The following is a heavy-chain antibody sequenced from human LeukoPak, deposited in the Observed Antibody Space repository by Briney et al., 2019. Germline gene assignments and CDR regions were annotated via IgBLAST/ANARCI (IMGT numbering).Heavy chain of an antibody. Sequence: ASVKVSCTASGYTFTSYDINWVRQATGQGLEWMGWMNPNSGNTGYAQKFQGRVTMTRNTSISTAYMELSSLRSEDTAVYYCASGRCGSTSCYDYWGQGTLVTVSS. J-gene: IGHJ4*02. V-gene: IGHV1-8*01. CDR1: GYTFTSYD. D-gene: IGHD2-2*01. CDR2: MNPNSGNT. CDR3: ASGRCGSTSCYDY.